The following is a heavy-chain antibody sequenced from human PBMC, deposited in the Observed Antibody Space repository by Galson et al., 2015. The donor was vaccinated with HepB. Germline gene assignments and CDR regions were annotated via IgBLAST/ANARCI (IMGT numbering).Heavy chain of an antibody. CDR1: GYTFTRNH. D-gene: IGHD6-19*01. CDR3: ARDNIAVAPGAFDI. CDR2: INPRGGST. J-gene: IGHJ3*02. V-gene: IGHV1-46*01. Sequence: SVKVSCKASGYTFTRNHIHWVRQAPGQGLEWMGIINPRGGSTNYAQKFLGRVTMTRDTSTSTVYMELSSLRSEDTAVYYCARDNIAVAPGAFDIWGQGTMVTVSS.